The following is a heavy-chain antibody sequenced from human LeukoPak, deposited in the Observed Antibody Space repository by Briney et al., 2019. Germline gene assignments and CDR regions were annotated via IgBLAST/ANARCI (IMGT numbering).Heavy chain of an antibody. V-gene: IGHV3-21*01. CDR2: IGTSTSYI. Sequence: GGSLRLSCAASGFTFSTYIMNWVRQTPGKGLEWVSSIGTSTSYIYYADSVKGRFTISRDNAKNSLYLQMNSLRAEDTAVYYCARTATGDYFDYWGQGTLVTVSS. D-gene: IGHD1-1*01. CDR3: ARTATGDYFDY. CDR1: GFTFSTYI. J-gene: IGHJ4*02.